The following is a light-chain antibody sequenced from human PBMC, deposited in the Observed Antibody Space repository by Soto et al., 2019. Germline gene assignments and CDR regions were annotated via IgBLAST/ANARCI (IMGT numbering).Light chain of an antibody. Sequence: EIVLTQSPVTLSLSPGERATLSCLASQSVSSSFLAWYQQKVGQAPRLLIYGASSRATGIPDRFSGSGSGTDFTLTISRLEPEDFAVYYCQPYGSSPRTFGQGTRLEIK. CDR3: QPYGSSPRT. CDR1: QSVSSSF. V-gene: IGKV3-20*01. CDR2: GAS. J-gene: IGKJ5*01.